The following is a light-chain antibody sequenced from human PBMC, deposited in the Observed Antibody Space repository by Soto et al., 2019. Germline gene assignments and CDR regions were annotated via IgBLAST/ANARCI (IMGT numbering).Light chain of an antibody. CDR3: QQYSSYPLT. J-gene: IGKJ1*01. CDR1: QSFSGW. Sequence: DIQMTQSPSTLSASVGDRVTITCRASQSFSGWLAWYQQKPGKAPKVLIYDASSLESGVPPRFSGSASRTEFTLTISSLQPDDFATYYCQQYSSYPLTFGQGTKVDIK. V-gene: IGKV1-5*01. CDR2: DAS.